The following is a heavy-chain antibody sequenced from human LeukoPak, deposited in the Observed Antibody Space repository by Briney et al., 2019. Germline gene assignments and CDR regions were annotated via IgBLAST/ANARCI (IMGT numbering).Heavy chain of an antibody. Sequence: ASVKVSCKASGYSFTSYYMHWVRQAPGQGLEWMGIINPSGGSTSYAQKFQGRVTMTRDMSTSTVYMELSSLRSEDTAIYYCARGRFYTSGSYYNRLDYWGQGTLVTVSS. D-gene: IGHD3-10*01. J-gene: IGHJ4*02. CDR3: ARGRFYTSGSYYNRLDY. CDR2: INPSGGST. V-gene: IGHV1-46*01. CDR1: GYSFTSYY.